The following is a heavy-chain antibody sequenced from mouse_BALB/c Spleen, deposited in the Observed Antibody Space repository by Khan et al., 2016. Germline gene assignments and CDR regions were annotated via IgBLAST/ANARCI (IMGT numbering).Heavy chain of an antibody. D-gene: IGHD2-3*01. J-gene: IGHJ3*01. CDR3: AKTGDGYFPAWFTY. CDR2: IWSDGST. Sequence: QVQLKESGPGLVAPSQSLSITCTVSGFSITSYGVGWVRQPPGKGLEWLGVIWSDGSTNYHSALISRLSIITGNSKSQVFLKLNSLQTDDTATYYWAKTGDGYFPAWFTYWGQGTLVTVSA. V-gene: IGHV2-3*01. CDR1: GFSITSYG.